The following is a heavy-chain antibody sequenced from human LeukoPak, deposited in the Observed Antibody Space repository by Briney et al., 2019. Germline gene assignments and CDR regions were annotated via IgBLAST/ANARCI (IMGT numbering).Heavy chain of an antibody. J-gene: IGHJ4*02. V-gene: IGHV4-59*01. CDR3: ARDAYSSSWYSHPAY. D-gene: IGHD6-13*01. CDR2: IYYSGST. Sequence: SETLSLTCTVSGGSISSYYWSWIRQPPGKGLEWIGYIYYSGSTNYNPSLKSRVTISVDTSKNQFSLKLSSVTAADTAVYYCARDAYSSSWYSHPAYWGQGTLVTVSS. CDR1: GGSISSYY.